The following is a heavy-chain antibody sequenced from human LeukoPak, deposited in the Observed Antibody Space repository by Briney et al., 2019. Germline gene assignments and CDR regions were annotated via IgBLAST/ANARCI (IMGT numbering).Heavy chain of an antibody. Sequence: ASVKVSCKASGYTFTSYGISWVRQAPGQGLEWMGWISAYNGNTNYAQKLQGRVTMTTDTSTSTAYMELRSLRSDDTAVYYCARGVRYFDWLLDYFDYWAREPWSPSPQ. CDR2: ISAYNGNT. J-gene: IGHJ4*02. CDR1: GYTFTSYG. D-gene: IGHD3-9*01. V-gene: IGHV1-18*01. CDR3: ARGVRYFDWLLDYFDY.